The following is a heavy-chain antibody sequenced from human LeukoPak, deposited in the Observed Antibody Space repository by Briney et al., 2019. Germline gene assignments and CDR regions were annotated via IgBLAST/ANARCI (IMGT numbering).Heavy chain of an antibody. CDR2: ITSGLTT. CDR1: GFTFSTYA. J-gene: IGHJ4*02. V-gene: IGHV3-23*01. D-gene: IGHD1-1*01. CDR3: AKDYPDLTLPTTTLGPFFDA. Sequence: PGGSLRLSCAASGFTFSTYAMTWVRQAPGKGLEWVSTITSGLTTYYADSVRGRFTISRNNSKNTVYLQMYSLRAEDTALYYCAKDYPDLTLPTTTLGPFFDAWGPGTLVTVSS.